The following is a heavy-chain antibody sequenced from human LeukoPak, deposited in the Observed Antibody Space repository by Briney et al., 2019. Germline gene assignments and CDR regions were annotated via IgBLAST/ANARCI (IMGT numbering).Heavy chain of an antibody. CDR1: GFIFSSYA. J-gene: IGHJ6*03. CDR3: AKAGDSWNYKYHYMDV. Sequence: GGSLRLSCAASGFIFSSYAMSWVRQAPGKRLEWVSVISGSGGTIYYADSVKGRFTISRDNSKNTLYVQMNSLRAEDTAAYYCAKAGDSWNYKYHYMDVWGKGTTVTVSS. CDR2: ISGSGGTI. D-gene: IGHD3-10*01. V-gene: IGHV3-23*01.